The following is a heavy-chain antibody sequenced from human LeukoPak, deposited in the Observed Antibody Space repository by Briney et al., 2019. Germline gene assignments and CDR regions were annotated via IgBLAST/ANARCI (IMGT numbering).Heavy chain of an antibody. CDR3: ARVQQLVYCFDY. J-gene: IGHJ4*02. CDR1: GGSISSSSYY. Sequence: SETLSLTCTVSGGSISSSSYYWGWIRQPPGMGLEWIGSIYYSGSTYYNPSLKSRVTVSVDTSKNQFSLRLSSVTAADTAIYYCARVQQLVYCFDYWGQGTLVTVSS. CDR2: IYYSGST. V-gene: IGHV4-39*07. D-gene: IGHD6-13*01.